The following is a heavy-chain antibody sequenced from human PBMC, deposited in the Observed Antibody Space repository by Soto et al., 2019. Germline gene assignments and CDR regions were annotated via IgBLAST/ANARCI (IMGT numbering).Heavy chain of an antibody. D-gene: IGHD3-16*01. Sequence: QMELVQSGPEVKKPGTSVNVSCKASGFAFRTSAVQWVRQARGERLEWIGWIVVASGNTYYPQKFQERATITRDMATTTVYMGRTSLRAEDTAVYYCGALGGGVEHYGMDVCGQGTTVIVSS. CDR2: IVVASGNT. V-gene: IGHV1-58*01. CDR3: GALGGGVEHYGMDV. J-gene: IGHJ6*02. CDR1: GFAFRTSA.